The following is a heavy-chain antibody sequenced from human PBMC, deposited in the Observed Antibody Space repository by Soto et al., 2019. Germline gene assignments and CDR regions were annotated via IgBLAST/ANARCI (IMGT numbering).Heavy chain of an antibody. J-gene: IGHJ4*02. CDR3: TTEVYCSGGSCYSGLDY. CDR2: IKSKTDGGTT. D-gene: IGHD2-15*01. Sequence: GGSLRLSCAASGFTFSNAWMSWVRQAPGKGLEWVGRIKSKTDGGTTDYAAPVKGRFTISRDDSKNTLYLQMNSLKTEDTAVYYCTTEVYCSGGSCYSGLDYWGQGTLVTVSS. V-gene: IGHV3-15*01. CDR1: GFTFSNAW.